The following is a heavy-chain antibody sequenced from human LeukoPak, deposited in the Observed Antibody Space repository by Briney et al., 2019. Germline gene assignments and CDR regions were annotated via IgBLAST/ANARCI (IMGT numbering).Heavy chain of an antibody. CDR3: ARQKEATIFGVVIIVGGPLDY. CDR2: MNPNSGGT. D-gene: IGHD3-3*01. J-gene: IGHJ4*02. V-gene: IGHV1-8*02. Sequence: GASVKVSCKASGYTFTSYDINWVRQATGQGLEWMGWMNPNSGGTNYAQKFQGRVTMTTDTSTSTAYMELRSLRSDDTAVYYCARQKEATIFGVVIIVGGPLDYWGQGTLVTVSS. CDR1: GYTFTSYD.